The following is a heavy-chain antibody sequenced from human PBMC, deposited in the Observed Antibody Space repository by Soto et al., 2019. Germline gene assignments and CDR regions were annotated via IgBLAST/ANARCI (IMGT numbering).Heavy chain of an antibody. V-gene: IGHV3-33*01. Sequence: PGGSLRLSCAASGFTFSSYGMHWVRQAPCKGLEWVAVIWYDGSNKYYADSVKGRFTISRDNSKNTLYLQMNSLSAEDTAVYYCARDQNGDYARRLDGMDVWGQGTTVTVSS. D-gene: IGHD4-17*01. CDR2: IWYDGSNK. CDR1: GFTFSSYG. CDR3: ARDQNGDYARRLDGMDV. J-gene: IGHJ6*02.